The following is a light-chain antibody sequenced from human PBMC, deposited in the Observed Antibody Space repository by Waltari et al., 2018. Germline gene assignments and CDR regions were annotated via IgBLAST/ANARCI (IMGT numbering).Light chain of an antibody. CDR2: AAS. V-gene: IGKV1-8*01. Sequence: AIRMTQSPSPFSASTGDGVTNTCRASQGISMYLAWYQQKPGQAPKLLIYAASTLQSGVPSRFSGSGSGTDFTLTISCLQSEDFATYYCQQYYSYPLTFGGGTKVEIK. CDR3: QQYYSYPLT. J-gene: IGKJ4*01. CDR1: QGISMY.